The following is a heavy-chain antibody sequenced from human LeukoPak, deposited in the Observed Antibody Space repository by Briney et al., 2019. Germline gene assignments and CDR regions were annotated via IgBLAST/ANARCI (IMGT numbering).Heavy chain of an antibody. D-gene: IGHD3-10*01. J-gene: IGHJ5*02. CDR3: ARQITMVRGVIKVWFDP. V-gene: IGHV4-34*01. Sequence: PSETLSLTCAVYGGSFSGYYWSWIRQPPGKGLEWIGEINHSGSTNYNPSLKSRVTISVDTSKNQFSLKLSSVTAADTAVYYCARQITMVRGVIKVWFDPWGQGTLVTVSS. CDR1: GGSFSGYY. CDR2: INHSGST.